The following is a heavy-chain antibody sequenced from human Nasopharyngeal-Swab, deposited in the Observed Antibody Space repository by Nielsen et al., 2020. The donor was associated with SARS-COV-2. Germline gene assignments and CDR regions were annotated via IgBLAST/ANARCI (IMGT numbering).Heavy chain of an antibody. Sequence: GESLKISCAASGFTFSSYGMHWVRQAPGKGLEWVAVISYDGSNKYYADSVKGRFTISRDNSKNTLYLQMNSLRAEDTAVYYCARDSGYDILTGYIYYYGMDVWGQGTTVTVSS. J-gene: IGHJ6*02. CDR1: GFTFSSYG. V-gene: IGHV3-30*03. CDR3: ARDSGYDILTGYIYYYGMDV. D-gene: IGHD3-9*01. CDR2: ISYDGSNK.